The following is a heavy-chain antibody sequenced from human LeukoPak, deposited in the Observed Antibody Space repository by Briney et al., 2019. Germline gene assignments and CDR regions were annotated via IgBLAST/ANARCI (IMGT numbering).Heavy chain of an antibody. CDR1: GYTFTSYY. Sequence: ASVKVSCKASGYTFTSYYMHWVRQAPGQGLEWIGIINPSGGSTSYAQKFQGRVTMTRDTSTSTVYMELSSLRSEDTAVYHCAREIAVADSGFDYWGQGTLVTVSS. D-gene: IGHD6-19*01. J-gene: IGHJ4*02. CDR2: INPSGGST. CDR3: AREIAVADSGFDY. V-gene: IGHV1-46*01.